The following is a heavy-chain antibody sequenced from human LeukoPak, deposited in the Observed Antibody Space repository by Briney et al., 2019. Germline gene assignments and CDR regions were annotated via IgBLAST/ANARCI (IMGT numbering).Heavy chain of an antibody. CDR2: ISWDGGST. CDR1: GFTFEDYT. Sequence: PGGSLRLSCAASGFTFEDYTMHWVRQAPGKGLEWVSLISWDGGSTYYADSVKGRFTISRDNSKNSLYLQMNSLRTEDTALYYCAKENYDILTGYSPSDYWGQGTLVTVSS. CDR3: AKENYDILTGYSPSDY. D-gene: IGHD3-9*01. V-gene: IGHV3-43*01. J-gene: IGHJ4*02.